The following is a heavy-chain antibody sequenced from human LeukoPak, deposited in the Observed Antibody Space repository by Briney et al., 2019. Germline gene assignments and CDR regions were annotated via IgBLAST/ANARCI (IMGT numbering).Heavy chain of an antibody. V-gene: IGHV3-21*01. CDR2: VTSSSSHI. CDR1: RFTFSSYS. Sequence: GGSLILSCAASRFTFSSYSMSWVRQAPGKGLQWVSSVTSSSSHIYYADPVKGRFTISRDNSKNTLYLQMNSLRAEDSAVYYCARDRYYSMDVWGQGTTVTVSS. J-gene: IGHJ6*02. CDR3: ARDRYYSMDV.